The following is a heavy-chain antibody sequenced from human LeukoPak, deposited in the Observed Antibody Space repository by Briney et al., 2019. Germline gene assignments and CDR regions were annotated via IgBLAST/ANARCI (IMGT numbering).Heavy chain of an antibody. CDR3: ATHTLKWVLHFDY. CDR2: FDPEDGET. V-gene: IGHV1-24*01. Sequence: ASVKVSCKVSGYTLTELSMHWVRQAPGEGLEWMGGFDPEDGETIYAQKFQGRVTMTEDTSSDTAYMELSRLRSEYTAVYYCATHTLKWVLHFDYWGQGTLVTVSS. CDR1: GYTLTELS. D-gene: IGHD1-26*01. J-gene: IGHJ4*02.